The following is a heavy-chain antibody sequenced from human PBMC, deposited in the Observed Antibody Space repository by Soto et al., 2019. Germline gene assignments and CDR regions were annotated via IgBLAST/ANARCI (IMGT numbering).Heavy chain of an antibody. CDR2: INPNSGGT. V-gene: IGHV1-2*04. J-gene: IGHJ6*02. D-gene: IGHD2-2*01. CDR1: GYTFTGYY. Sequence: ASVKVSCKASGYTFTGYYMHWVRQAPGQGLEWMGWINPNSGGTNYAQKFQGWVTMTRDTSISTAYMELSRLRSDDTAVYYCARNGVDAGYQLISYYYYSGMDVWGQGTTVTVSS. CDR3: ARNGVDAGYQLISYYYYSGMDV.